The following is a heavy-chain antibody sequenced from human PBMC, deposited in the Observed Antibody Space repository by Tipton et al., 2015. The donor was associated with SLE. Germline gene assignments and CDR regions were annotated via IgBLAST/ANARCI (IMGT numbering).Heavy chain of an antibody. CDR3: TTDQKAYYYDTITFDI. V-gene: IGHV3-15*01. CDR1: GFTFSNAR. Sequence: SLRLSCAASGFTFSNARMSWVRQAPGKGLEWVGRIKSKTDGGTTDYAAPVKGRFTISRDDSKNTLYLQMNSLKTEDTAVYYCTTDQKAYYYDTITFDIWGQGTMVTVSS. J-gene: IGHJ3*02. D-gene: IGHD3-22*01. CDR2: IKSKTDGGTT.